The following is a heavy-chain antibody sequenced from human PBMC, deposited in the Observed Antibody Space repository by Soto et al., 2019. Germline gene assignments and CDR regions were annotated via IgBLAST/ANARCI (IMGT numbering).Heavy chain of an antibody. D-gene: IGHD3-22*01. Sequence: GESLKISCKGSGYSFTSYWIGWVRQMPGKGLEWMVRIYRGDSDTRYSPSFQGQVTISAYKSISTAYLQWSSLKASDTAMYYCARHGLHYYDSRAYNWFHXWGQGTLVTVSX. CDR1: GYSFTSYW. V-gene: IGHV5-51*01. CDR2: IYRGDSDT. J-gene: IGHJ5*02. CDR3: ARHGLHYYDSRAYNWFHX.